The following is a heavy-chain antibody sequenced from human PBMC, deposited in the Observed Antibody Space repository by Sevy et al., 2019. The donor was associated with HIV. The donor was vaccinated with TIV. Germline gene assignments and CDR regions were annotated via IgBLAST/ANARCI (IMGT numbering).Heavy chain of an antibody. D-gene: IGHD1-7*01. CDR1: GGSISSGDYY. V-gene: IGHV4-30-4*01. Sequence: SETLSLTCTVSGGSISSGDYYWSWIRQPRGKGLEWIGYIYYSGSTYYNPSLKSRLTVSLDTSKNQFSLILNSVTAADTAVYYCARAAGTTRGYFDLWGRRTLVTVSS. CDR2: IYYSGST. CDR3: ARAAGTTRGYFDL. J-gene: IGHJ2*01.